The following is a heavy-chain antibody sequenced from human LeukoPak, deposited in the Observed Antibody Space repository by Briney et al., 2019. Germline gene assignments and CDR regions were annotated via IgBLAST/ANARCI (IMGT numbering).Heavy chain of an antibody. CDR3: AKEVDTAAMGNWFGP. CDR1: GFTFSSNA. V-gene: IGHV3-23*01. Sequence: PGGSLRLSCAASGFTFSSNAMTWVRQAPGKGLQWVPRISGSGGSTYYADSVKGRFTISRDNSKNTLFLQMNSLRAEDTAVYYCAKEVDTAAMGNWFGPWGQGNLVTVSS. D-gene: IGHD5-18*01. CDR2: ISGSGGST. J-gene: IGHJ5*02.